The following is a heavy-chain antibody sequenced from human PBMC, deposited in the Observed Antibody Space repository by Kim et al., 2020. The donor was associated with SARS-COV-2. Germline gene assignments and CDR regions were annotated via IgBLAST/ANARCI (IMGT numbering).Heavy chain of an antibody. J-gene: IGHJ5*02. D-gene: IGHD6-19*01. Sequence: SETLSLTCTVSGGSISSYYWSWIRQPPGKGLEWIGYIYYSGSTNYNPSLKSRVTISVDTSKNQFSLKLSSVTAADTAVYYCARAVRVGVAGTGWFDPWGQGTLVTVSS. V-gene: IGHV4-59*01. CDR3: ARAVRVGVAGTGWFDP. CDR1: GGSISSYY. CDR2: IYYSGST.